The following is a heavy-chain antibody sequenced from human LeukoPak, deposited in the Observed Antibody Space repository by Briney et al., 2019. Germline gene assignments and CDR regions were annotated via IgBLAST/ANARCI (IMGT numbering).Heavy chain of an antibody. Sequence: SSGTLSLTCAVSGGYISSSNWWSWIRQPPGKGLEWIGYIYYSGSTNYNPSLKSRVTLSVDTSKNQFSLKLSSVTVADTAVYYCARGVKIEYSSSSRNWYFDLWGRGTLVTVSS. CDR2: IYYSGST. V-gene: IGHV4-59*08. CDR3: ARGVKIEYSSSSRNWYFDL. D-gene: IGHD6-6*01. J-gene: IGHJ2*01. CDR1: GGYISSSNW.